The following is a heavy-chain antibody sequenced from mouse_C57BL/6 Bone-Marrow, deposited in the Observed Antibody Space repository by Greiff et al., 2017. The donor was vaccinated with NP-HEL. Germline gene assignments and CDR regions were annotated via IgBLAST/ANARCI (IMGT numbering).Heavy chain of an antibody. V-gene: IGHV1-50*01. CDR1: GYTFTSYW. Sequence: VQLQQPGAELVKPGASVKLSCKASGYTFTSYWMQWVKQRPGQGLEWIGEIDPSDSYTNYNQKFKGKATLTVDTSSSTAYMQLSSLTSEDSAVYYCARRYYGSSGGFAYWGQGTLVTVSA. CDR3: ARRYYGSSGGFAY. CDR2: IDPSDSYT. D-gene: IGHD1-1*01. J-gene: IGHJ3*01.